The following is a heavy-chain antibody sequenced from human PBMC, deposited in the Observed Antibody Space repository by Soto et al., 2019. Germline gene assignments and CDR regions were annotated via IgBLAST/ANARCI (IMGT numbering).Heavy chain of an antibody. V-gene: IGHV1-3*01. CDR2: INAGNGNT. J-gene: IGHJ4*02. CDR3: ARGEYSNFDY. CDR1: GYTFTSYA. Sequence: GASVKVSCKASGYTFTSYAMHWVRQAPGQRLEWMGWINAGNGNTKYSQKFQGRVTITRDTSASTAYMELSSQRSEDTAVYYCARGEYSNFDYWGEGSLVTVSS. D-gene: IGHD5-12*01.